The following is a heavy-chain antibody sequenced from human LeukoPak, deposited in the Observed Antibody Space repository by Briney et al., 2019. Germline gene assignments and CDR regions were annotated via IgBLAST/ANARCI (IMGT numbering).Heavy chain of an antibody. V-gene: IGHV3-30*02. Sequence: GGSLRLSCAASGFTFSSYGMHWVRQAPGKGLEWVAFIRYDGSNKYYADSVKGRFTISRDNSKNTLYLQMNSLRAEDTAVYYCARARYMVRGVRLTGYYYMDVWGKGTTVTVSS. CDR2: IRYDGSNK. CDR3: ARARYMVRGVRLTGYYYMDV. J-gene: IGHJ6*03. D-gene: IGHD3-10*01. CDR1: GFTFSSYG.